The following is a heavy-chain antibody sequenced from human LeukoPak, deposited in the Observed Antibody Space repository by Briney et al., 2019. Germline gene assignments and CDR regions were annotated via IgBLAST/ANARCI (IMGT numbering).Heavy chain of an antibody. CDR2: ISGSGGST. Sequence: GGSLRLSCAASGFTFSSYAMSWVRQAPGKGLEWVSDISGSGGSTYYADSVKGRFTISRDNAKNTLDLQMNSLRAEDTAVYYCAKESSRNWNDDSFYFDYWGQGTLVTVSS. V-gene: IGHV3-23*01. CDR3: AKESSRNWNDDSFYFDY. D-gene: IGHD1-1*01. J-gene: IGHJ4*02. CDR1: GFTFSSYA.